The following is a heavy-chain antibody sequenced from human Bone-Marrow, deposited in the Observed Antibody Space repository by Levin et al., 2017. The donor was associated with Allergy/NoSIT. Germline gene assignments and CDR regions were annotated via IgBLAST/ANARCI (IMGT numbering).Heavy chain of an antibody. D-gene: IGHD5-12*01. V-gene: IGHV2-5*01. Sequence: KRSGPTLVKPTETLTLTCSFSGFSLSTSGVGVAWIRQPPGKALEWLALIYWHDGKRYSPSLKNRLTITKDTSKNQVVLTLTIMDPVDTATYFCVDWHSGYFSGPFRDAFNIWGRGTMVAVSS. J-gene: IGHJ3*02. CDR1: GFSLSTSGVG. CDR3: VDWHSGYFSGPFRDAFNI. CDR2: IYWHDGK.